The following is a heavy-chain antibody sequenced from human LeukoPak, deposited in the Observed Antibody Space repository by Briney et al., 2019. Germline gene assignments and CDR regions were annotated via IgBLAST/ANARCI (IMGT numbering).Heavy chain of an antibody. Sequence: SETLSLTCAVYGGSFSGYYWSWIRQPPGKGLEWIGEINHSGSNNYNPSLKSRVTISVDTSKNQFSLKLSSVPGADTAVYYCARGPPTAFLDYWGQGTLVTVSS. CDR2: INHSGSN. CDR1: GGSFSGYY. J-gene: IGHJ4*02. CDR3: ARGPPTAFLDY. D-gene: IGHD2-21*02. V-gene: IGHV4-34*01.